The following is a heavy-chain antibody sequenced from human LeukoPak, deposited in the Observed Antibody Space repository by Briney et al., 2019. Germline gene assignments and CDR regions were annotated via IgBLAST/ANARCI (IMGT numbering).Heavy chain of an antibody. J-gene: IGHJ4*02. CDR3: AGGDSGYLTY. CDR1: GFTFSTYW. D-gene: IGHD3-22*01. V-gene: IGHV3-74*01. Sequence: PGGSLRLSCAASGFTFSTYWMHWVRQAPGKGLVWVSRTNRDDSYTNYADSVKGRFTISRDNAKNTLYLKMNSLRADDTAVYYCAGGDSGYLTYWGQGTLVTVSS. CDR2: TNRDDSYT.